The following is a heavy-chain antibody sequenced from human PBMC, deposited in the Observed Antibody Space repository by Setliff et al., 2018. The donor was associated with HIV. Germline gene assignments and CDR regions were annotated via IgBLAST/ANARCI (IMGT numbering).Heavy chain of an antibody. Sequence: ASVKVSCKASGYTLTSYGISWVRQAPGQGLEWMGGIIPIFGTANYAQKFQGRVTITADESTSTAYMELSSLRAEDTAVYYCAKATGSATSPRGSFDYLGRGTLVTVSS. CDR2: IIPIFGTA. D-gene: IGHD3-16*01. J-gene: IGHJ4*02. CDR3: AKATGSATSPRGSFDY. V-gene: IGHV1-69*13. CDR1: GYTLTSYG.